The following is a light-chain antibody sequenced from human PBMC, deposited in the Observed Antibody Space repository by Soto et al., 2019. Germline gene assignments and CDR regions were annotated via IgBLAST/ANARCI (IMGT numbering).Light chain of an antibody. V-gene: IGKV1-39*01. Sequence: DIQMTQSPSSLSASVGDRVTITCRASQSISTYLNWYQQKPGKVPKLLMYAASSWQSGVPSRFSGSGYGTDFSITISSLKPEDFATYDCQRCYSMPHTFGQGTKLEIK. CDR1: QSISTY. CDR2: AAS. J-gene: IGKJ2*01. CDR3: QRCYSMPHT.